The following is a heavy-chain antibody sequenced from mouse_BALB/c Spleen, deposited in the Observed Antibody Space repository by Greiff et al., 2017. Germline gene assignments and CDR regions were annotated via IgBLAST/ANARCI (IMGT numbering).Heavy chain of an antibody. CDR1: GFSLTSYG. V-gene: IGHV2-9*02. D-gene: IGHD4-1*01. CDR2: IWAGGST. CDR3: ARDRGDARELGRGFAY. J-gene: IGHJ3*01. Sequence: VKLQQSGPGLVAPSQSLSITCTVSGFSLTSYGVHWVRQPPGKGLEWLGVIWAGGSTNYNSALMSRLSISKDNSKSQVFLKMNSLQTDDTAMYYCARDRGDARELGRGFAYWGQGTLVTVSA.